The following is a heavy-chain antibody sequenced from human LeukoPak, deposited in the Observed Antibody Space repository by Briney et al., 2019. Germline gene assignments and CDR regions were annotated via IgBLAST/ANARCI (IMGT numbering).Heavy chain of an antibody. CDR2: ISTYNTNT. CDR1: GYRFTNYG. D-gene: IGHD1-26*01. V-gene: IGHV1-18*01. CDR3: SRDESSGSYGPNLYY. J-gene: IGHJ4*02. Sequence: ASVKVSCKASGYRFTNYGISWVRQAPGQGLQWMGWISTYNTNTNYAQKLQGRVTMTTDTSTSTAYMELRSLRSDDTAVYYCSRDESSGSYGPNLYYWGQGTLVTVSS.